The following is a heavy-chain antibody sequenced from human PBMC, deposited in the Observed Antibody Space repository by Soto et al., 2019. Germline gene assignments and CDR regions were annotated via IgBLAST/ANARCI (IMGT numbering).Heavy chain of an antibody. J-gene: IGHJ6*02. Sequence: SVKVSCKASGGTFSSYAISWVRQAPGQGLEWMGGIIPIFGTASYAQKLQGRVTITADESTSTAYMELSSLRSEDTAVYYCARCRDIVVVVAATPAQSYYYYGMDVWGQGTTVTVSS. CDR2: IIPIFGTA. CDR3: ARCRDIVVVVAATPAQSYYYYGMDV. V-gene: IGHV1-69*13. D-gene: IGHD2-15*01. CDR1: GGTFSSYA.